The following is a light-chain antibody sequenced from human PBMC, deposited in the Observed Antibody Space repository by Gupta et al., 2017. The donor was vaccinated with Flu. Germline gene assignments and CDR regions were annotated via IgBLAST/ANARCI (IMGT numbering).Light chain of an antibody. J-gene: IGKJ2*01. CDR1: QGVSTY. V-gene: IGKV1-39*01. CDR2: AAS. CDR3: QQSFTAPYT. Sequence: DTQMTQSPFSLSASVGDRVTITCRASQGVSTYLNWYQQKPGQAPKLLISAASTLRSGFPSRFRGSGSGTDFTLSISSLQREDFATYYCQQSFTAPYTFGQGTRVQI.